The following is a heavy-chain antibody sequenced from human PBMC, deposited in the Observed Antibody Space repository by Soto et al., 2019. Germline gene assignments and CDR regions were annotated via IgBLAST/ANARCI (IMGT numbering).Heavy chain of an antibody. CDR1: GGTFSSYA. D-gene: IGHD6-6*01. V-gene: IGHV1-69*06. J-gene: IGHJ6*02. CDR2: IIPIFGTA. CDR3: ARDGDSSSSSGMDV. Sequence: EASVKVSCKASGGTFSSYAISWVRQAPGQGLEWMGGIIPIFGTANYAQKFQGRVTITADKSTSTAYMELSSLRSEDTAVYYCARDGDSSSSSGMDVWGQGTTVTVSS.